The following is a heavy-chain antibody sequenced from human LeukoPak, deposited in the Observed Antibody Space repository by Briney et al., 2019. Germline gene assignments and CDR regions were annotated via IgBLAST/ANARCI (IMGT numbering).Heavy chain of an antibody. J-gene: IGHJ4*02. CDR2: ISSSGSTI. V-gene: IGHV3-48*03. CDR3: ARGLGSYSSGWYMGFDY. Sequence: GGSLRLSCAASGFTFSSYEMNWVRQAPGKGLEWVSYISSSGSTIYYADSVKGRFTISRDNAKNSLYLQMNSLRAEDTAIYYCARGLGSYSSGWYMGFDYWGQGTLVTVSS. D-gene: IGHD6-19*01. CDR1: GFTFSSYE.